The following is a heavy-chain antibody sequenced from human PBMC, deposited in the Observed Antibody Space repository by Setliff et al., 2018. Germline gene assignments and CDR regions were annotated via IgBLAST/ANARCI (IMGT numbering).Heavy chain of an antibody. J-gene: IGHJ4*02. CDR2: VRFDGSNK. Sequence: PGGSLRLSCAASGFTFGDFAMTWVRQAPGKGLEWVAFVRFDGSNKEYADSVKGRFTLSRDNLKNTLYLQMNSLRVEDTAVYYCARDLGIAALGTYLDYWGLGTLVTVSS. V-gene: IGHV3-30*02. D-gene: IGHD6-13*01. CDR3: ARDLGIAALGTYLDY. CDR1: GFTFGDFA.